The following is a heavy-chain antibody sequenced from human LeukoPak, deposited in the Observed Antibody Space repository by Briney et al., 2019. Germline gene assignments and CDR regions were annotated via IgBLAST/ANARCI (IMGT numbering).Heavy chain of an antibody. CDR1: GFSFDDYA. D-gene: IGHD6-13*01. CDR3: AKDIYGSSWYYFQY. CDR2: ISWNSGSI. Sequence: GGSLRLSCAASGFSFDDYAMHWVRQAPGKGLEWVSGISWNSGSIGYADSVKGRFTISRDNAKNSLYLQMNSLRPEDTALYYCAKDIYGSSWYYFQYWGQGTLVTVSS. V-gene: IGHV3-9*01. J-gene: IGHJ1*01.